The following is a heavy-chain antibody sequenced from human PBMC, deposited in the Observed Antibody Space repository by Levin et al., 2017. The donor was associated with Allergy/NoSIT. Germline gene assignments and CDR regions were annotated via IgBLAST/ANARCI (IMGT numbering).Heavy chain of an antibody. V-gene: IGHV1-2*02. Sequence: ASVKVSCKASGYTFTGYYMHWVRQAPGQGLEWMGWINPNSGGTNYAQKFQGRVTMTRDTSISTAYMELSRLGSDDTAVYYCARDQWNTYYYDSSGPGGMDVWGQGTTVTVSS. CDR2: INPNSGGT. CDR3: ARDQWNTYYYDSSGPGGMDV. D-gene: IGHD3-22*01. CDR1: GYTFTGYY. J-gene: IGHJ6*02.